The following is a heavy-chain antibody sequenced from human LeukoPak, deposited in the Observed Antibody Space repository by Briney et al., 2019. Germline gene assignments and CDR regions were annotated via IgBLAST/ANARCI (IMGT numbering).Heavy chain of an antibody. CDR3: ARDIPGFDY. J-gene: IGHJ4*02. Sequence: SETLSLTCTVSGVSISSGSYYWSWIRQPAGKGLEWIGRIYTSGSTNYNPSLKSRVTISVDTSKNQFSLKLSSVTAADTAVYYCARDIPGFDYWGQGTLVTVSS. CDR2: IYTSGST. CDR1: GVSISSGSYY. D-gene: IGHD2-21*01. V-gene: IGHV4-61*02.